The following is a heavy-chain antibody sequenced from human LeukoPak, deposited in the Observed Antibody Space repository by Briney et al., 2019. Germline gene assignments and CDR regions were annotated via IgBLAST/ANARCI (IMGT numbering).Heavy chain of an antibody. CDR1: GGSLRGYY. D-gene: IGHD3-10*01. CDR2: INHSGRT. Sequence: SETLSLTCAVHGGSLRGYYWSWIGQPPGKGREWSGEINHSGRTNYIPSLKSRVTISVDTSNNHFSLKLSSMTAADTAVYYCARGSPGVYYYGSVSYYPPKFDYWGQGTLVTVSS. V-gene: IGHV4-34*01. CDR3: ARGSPGVYYYGSVSYYPPKFDY. J-gene: IGHJ4*02.